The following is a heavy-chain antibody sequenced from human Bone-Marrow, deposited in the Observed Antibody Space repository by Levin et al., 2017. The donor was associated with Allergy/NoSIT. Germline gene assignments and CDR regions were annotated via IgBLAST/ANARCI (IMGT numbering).Heavy chain of an antibody. V-gene: IGHV3-11*01. CDR1: GFTFSDYY. Sequence: GGSLRLSCAASGFTFSDYYMSWIRQAPGKGLEWVSYISSSGSTIYYADSVKGRFTISRDNAKNSLYLQMNSLRAEDTAVYYCARFRSHYDFWSGYALYYYYYYGMDVWGQGTTVTVSS. D-gene: IGHD3-3*01. CDR2: ISSSGSTI. CDR3: ARFRSHYDFWSGYALYYYYYYGMDV. J-gene: IGHJ6*02.